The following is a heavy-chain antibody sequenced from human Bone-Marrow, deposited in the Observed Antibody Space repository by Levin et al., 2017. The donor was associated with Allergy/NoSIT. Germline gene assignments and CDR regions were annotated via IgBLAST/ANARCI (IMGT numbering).Heavy chain of an antibody. V-gene: IGHV4-30-4*01. D-gene: IGHD2-15*01. J-gene: IGHJ4*02. CDR1: GGSISSGDYY. CDR3: ASQLVVAATYYFDY. CDR2: IYYSGST. Sequence: SQTLSLTCTVSGGSISSGDYYWSWIRQPPGKGLEWIGYIYYSGSTYYNPSLKSRVTISVDTSKNQFSLKLSSVTAADTAVYYCASQLVVAATYYFDYWGQGTLVTVSS.